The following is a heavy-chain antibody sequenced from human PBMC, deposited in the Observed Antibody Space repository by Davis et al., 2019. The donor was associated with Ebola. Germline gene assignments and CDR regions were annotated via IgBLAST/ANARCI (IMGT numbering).Heavy chain of an antibody. D-gene: IGHD4-17*01. CDR2: IYHSGST. CDR1: GGSVSSGSNY. J-gene: IGHJ4*02. Sequence: SETLSLTCTVSGGSVSSGSNYWSWIRQPPGKELEWIGYIYHSGSTIYNPSLKSRVTISIDTSKNQFSLKLSSVTAADTALYFCAIVLGNGDLLLDYWGQGTRVTVSS. V-gene: IGHV4-61*01. CDR3: AIVLGNGDLLLDY.